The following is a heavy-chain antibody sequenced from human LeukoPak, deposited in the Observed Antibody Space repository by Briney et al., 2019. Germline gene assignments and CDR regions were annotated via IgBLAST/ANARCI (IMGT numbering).Heavy chain of an antibody. CDR1: GFTFSSYS. D-gene: IGHD1-26*01. V-gene: IGHV3-21*01. CDR3: ARDKFSGSYYYFDY. Sequence: GRSLRLSCAASGFTFSSYSMNWVRQAPGKGLEWVSSISSSSSYIYYADSVKGRFTISRDNAKNSLYLQMNSLRAEDTAVYYCARDKFSGSYYYFDYWGQGTLVTVSS. CDR2: ISSSSSYI. J-gene: IGHJ4*02.